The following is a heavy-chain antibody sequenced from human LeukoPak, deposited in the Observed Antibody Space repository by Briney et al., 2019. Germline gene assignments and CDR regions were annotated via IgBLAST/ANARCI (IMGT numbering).Heavy chain of an antibody. CDR1: GYTFTGSY. D-gene: IGHD3-3*01. V-gene: IGHV1-2*02. CDR3: ARGLGDFWSGYFPFDY. CDR2: INPNSGGT. Sequence: ASVKVSCKASGYTFTGSYMTWVRQAPGQGLEWMGWINPNSGGTNYAQKFQGRVTMTRDTSISTAYMELSRLRSDDTAVYYCARGLGDFWSGYFPFDYWGQGTLVTVSS. J-gene: IGHJ4*02.